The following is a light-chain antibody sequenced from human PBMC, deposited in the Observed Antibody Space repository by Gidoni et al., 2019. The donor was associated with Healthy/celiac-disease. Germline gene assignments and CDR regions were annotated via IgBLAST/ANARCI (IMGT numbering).Light chain of an antibody. CDR1: QSIRSY. J-gene: IGKJ2*02. V-gene: IGKV1-39*01. CDR2: AAS. CDR3: QQRDSTPGT. Sequence: IQMTQSPSSLSASVGDRVTITCRASQSIRSYLNWYQQKPGKAPKLLIYAASSLQSGVPSRFSGSGSGTDFTLTISSLQPEDFATYYCQQRDSTPGTFGQXTKLEIK.